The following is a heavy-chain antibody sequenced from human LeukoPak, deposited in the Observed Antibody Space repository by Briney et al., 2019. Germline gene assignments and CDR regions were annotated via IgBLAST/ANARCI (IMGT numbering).Heavy chain of an antibody. Sequence: GGSLRLSCAASGFSFSDTYMSWVRQAPGKGLEWIGRIKRKDEGGTVHYAPPVKDRFTISRDDSRDTVYLQMNNLNTEDTGVYYCCFGDYGDFWGQGTQVTVSS. D-gene: IGHD4-17*01. J-gene: IGHJ4*02. V-gene: IGHV3-15*05. CDR1: GFSFSDTY. CDR2: IKRKDEGGTV. CDR3: CFGDYGDF.